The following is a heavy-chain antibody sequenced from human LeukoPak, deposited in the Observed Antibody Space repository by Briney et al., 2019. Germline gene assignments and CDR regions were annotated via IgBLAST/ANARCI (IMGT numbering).Heavy chain of an antibody. CDR3: AREAGDNTYNV. CDR2: INPKSGET. D-gene: IGHD7-27*01. J-gene: IGHJ3*01. Sequence: GASAKVSCKASRYTFTDYYMHWVRQAPGQGLEWMGWINPKSGETRYEQNFQGRVTMTRDTSITTAYMELSRLRSDDTAVYYCAREAGDNTYNVWGQGTMVTVSS. V-gene: IGHV1-2*02. CDR1: RYTFTDYY.